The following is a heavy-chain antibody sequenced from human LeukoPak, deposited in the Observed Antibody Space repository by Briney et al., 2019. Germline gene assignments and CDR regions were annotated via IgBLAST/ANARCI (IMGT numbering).Heavy chain of an antibody. J-gene: IGHJ4*02. D-gene: IGHD2-2*02. Sequence: SETLSLTCTVSGGSVSSSGYFWGWIRQPPGKGLEWIGSIYYSGSTYYNPSLKSRVTISVDTSKNQFSLKLTSVTAADTAVYYCARGKYRDYWGQGTLVTVSS. CDR1: GGSVSSSGYF. V-gene: IGHV4-39*07. CDR3: ARGKYRDY. CDR2: IYYSGST.